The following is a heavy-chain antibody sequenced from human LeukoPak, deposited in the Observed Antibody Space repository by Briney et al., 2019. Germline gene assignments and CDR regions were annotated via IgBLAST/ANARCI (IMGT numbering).Heavy chain of an antibody. D-gene: IGHD3-22*01. J-gene: IGHJ3*02. CDR2: IYSSGST. V-gene: IGHV4-59*01. CDR3: ARARNYYDSSGFYYEGDAFDI. Sequence: GSLRLSCAASGFTFNDYGMSWVRQAPGKGLECIGYIYSSGSTNYNPSLKSRVTISVDTSKNQFSLKLSSVTAADTAVYYCARARNYYDSSGFYYEGDAFDIWGQGTMVTVSS. CDR1: GFTFNDYG.